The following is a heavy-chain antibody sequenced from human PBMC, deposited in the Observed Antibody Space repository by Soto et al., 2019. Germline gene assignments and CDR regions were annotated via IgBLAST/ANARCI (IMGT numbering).Heavy chain of an antibody. CDR3: ARGRPAIATRWFDS. CDR2: ITNSGRI. Sequence: PSETLSLTCAVFGGSFSDSYWSWIRQSPGKGLEWIGEITNSGRIYYNPSLKSRIIISGDMSKSQFSLEMRSVTAADMATYYCARGRPAIATRWFDSWSQGTLVTVSS. V-gene: IGHV4-34*01. D-gene: IGHD2-2*01. CDR1: GGSFSDSY. J-gene: IGHJ5*01.